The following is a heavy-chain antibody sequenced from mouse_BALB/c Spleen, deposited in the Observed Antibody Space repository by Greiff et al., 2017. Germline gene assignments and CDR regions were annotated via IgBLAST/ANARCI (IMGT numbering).Heavy chain of an antibody. V-gene: IGHV5-6*02. J-gene: IGHJ4*01. CDR3: ARHAYYVSPHYYARDY. Sequence: DVKLVESGGDLVKPGGSLKLSCAASGFTFSSYGMSWVRQTPDKRLEWVATISSGGSYTYYPDSVKGRFTISRDNAKNTLYLQMSSLKSEDTAMYYCARHAYYVSPHYYARDYWGQGTSVTVSA. D-gene: IGHD1-1*01. CDR2: ISSGGSYT. CDR1: GFTFSSYG.